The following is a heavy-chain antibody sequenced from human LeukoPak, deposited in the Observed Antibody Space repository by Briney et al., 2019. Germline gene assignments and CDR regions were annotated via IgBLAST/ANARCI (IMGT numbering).Heavy chain of an antibody. CDR1: GFTFSSYA. CDR3: AKNALDSSGFVDY. D-gene: IGHD3-22*01. CDR2: ISDSGGRT. Sequence: PGGSLRLSCAASGFTFSSYAMSWVRQAPGEGLEWVSTISDSGGRTYYADSVKGRFTISRDNSKNTLYLQMNSLTAEDTAVYYCAKNALDSSGFVDYWGQGTLVTVSS. J-gene: IGHJ4*02. V-gene: IGHV3-23*01.